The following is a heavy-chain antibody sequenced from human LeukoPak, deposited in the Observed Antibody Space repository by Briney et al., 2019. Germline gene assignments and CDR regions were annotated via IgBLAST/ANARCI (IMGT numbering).Heavy chain of an antibody. CDR1: GFTFRIYD. Sequence: PGGSLRLSCAASGFTFRIYDMSWVRRAPGKGLEWVAGIGESGSRTHYIDSVKGRFTISRDNSKNTVYLQMNSLRAEDTAVYYCAKAISFFDSSGTPSRLFDYWGQGTLVTVSS. CDR2: IGESGSRT. D-gene: IGHD3-22*01. CDR3: AKAISFFDSSGTPSRLFDY. J-gene: IGHJ4*02. V-gene: IGHV3-23*01.